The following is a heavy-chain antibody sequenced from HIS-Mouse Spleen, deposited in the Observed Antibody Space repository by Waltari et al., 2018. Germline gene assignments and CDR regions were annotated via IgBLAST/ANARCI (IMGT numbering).Heavy chain of an antibody. Sequence: QLQLQESGPGLVQPSATLSLTCTVSGGPISSSSYSWGRIRQPPGKGLEWIGSIYYSGSTYYNPSLKSRVTISVDTSKNQFSLKLSSVTAADTAVYYCAREIPYSSSWYDWYFDLWGRGTLVTVSS. V-gene: IGHV4-39*07. CDR2: IYYSGST. CDR3: AREIPYSSSWYDWYFDL. D-gene: IGHD6-13*01. J-gene: IGHJ2*01. CDR1: GGPISSSSYS.